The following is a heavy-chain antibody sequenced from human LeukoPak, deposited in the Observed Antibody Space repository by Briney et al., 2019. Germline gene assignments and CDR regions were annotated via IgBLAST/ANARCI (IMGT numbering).Heavy chain of an antibody. CDR1: GGTFSSYA. D-gene: IGHD3-10*01. Sequence: SVKVSCKASGGTFSSYAISWVRQAPGQGLERMGGIIPIFGTANYAQKFQGRVTITADESTSTAYMELSSLRSEDTAVYYCARGRRGLWFGETPYYFDYWGQGTLVTVSS. CDR3: ARGRRGLWFGETPYYFDY. J-gene: IGHJ4*02. CDR2: IIPIFGTA. V-gene: IGHV1-69*01.